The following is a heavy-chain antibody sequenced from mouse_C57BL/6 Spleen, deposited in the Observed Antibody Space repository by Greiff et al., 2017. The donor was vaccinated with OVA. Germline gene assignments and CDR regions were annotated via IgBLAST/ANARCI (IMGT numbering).Heavy chain of an antibody. CDR3: ARGSGNWDDWYFDV. J-gene: IGHJ1*03. Sequence: EVQLVESGPGLVKPSQSLSLTCSVTGYSITSGYYWNWIRQFPGNKLEWMGYISYDGSNNYNPSLKNRITITRDTSKNQFFLKLNSLTTEDTATYYCARGSGNWDDWYFDVWGTGTTVTVSS. CDR2: ISYDGSN. D-gene: IGHD4-1*01. CDR1: GYSITSGYY. V-gene: IGHV3-6*01.